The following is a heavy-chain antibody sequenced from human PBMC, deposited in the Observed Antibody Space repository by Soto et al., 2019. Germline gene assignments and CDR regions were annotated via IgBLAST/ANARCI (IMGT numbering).Heavy chain of an antibody. Sequence: GASVKVSCKASGYTFTSYAMHWVRQAPGQRLEWMGWINAGNGNTKYSQKFQGRVTITRDTSASTAYMELSSLRSEDTAVYYCARGFSDGAATWFDPWGQETLVTVSS. V-gene: IGHV1-3*01. CDR1: GYTFTSYA. CDR3: ARGFSDGAATWFDP. D-gene: IGHD2-15*01. CDR2: INAGNGNT. J-gene: IGHJ5*02.